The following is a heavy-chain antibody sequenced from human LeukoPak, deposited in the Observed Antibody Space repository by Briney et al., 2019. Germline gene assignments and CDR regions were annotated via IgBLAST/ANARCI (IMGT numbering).Heavy chain of an antibody. Sequence: SQTLSLTCAISGDSVSSNTPAWNWIRQSPSRGLEWLGRTYYRSKWYNDYAVSVRSRITINPDTARNQFSLQLNSVTPEDTAVYYCARQQRGAFDYWGQGTLVTVSS. CDR2: TYYRSKWYN. CDR1: GDSVSSNTPA. D-gene: IGHD6-13*01. V-gene: IGHV6-1*01. CDR3: ARQQRGAFDY. J-gene: IGHJ4*02.